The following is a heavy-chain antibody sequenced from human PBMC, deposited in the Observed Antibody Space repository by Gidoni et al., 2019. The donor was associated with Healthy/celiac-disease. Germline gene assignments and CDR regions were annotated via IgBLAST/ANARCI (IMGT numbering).Heavy chain of an antibody. V-gene: IGHV4-39*01. Sequence: TYYNPSLKSRVTISVDTSKNQFSLKLSSVTAADTAVYYCARSDYSNYRNEVSRKGGRNWYFDLWGRGTLVTVSS. CDR2: T. D-gene: IGHD4-4*01. J-gene: IGHJ2*01. CDR3: ARSDYSNYRNEVSRKGGRNWYFDL.